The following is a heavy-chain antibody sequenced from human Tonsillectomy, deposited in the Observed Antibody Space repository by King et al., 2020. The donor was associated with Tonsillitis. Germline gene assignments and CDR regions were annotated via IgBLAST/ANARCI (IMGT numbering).Heavy chain of an antibody. Sequence: QLVESGGGLVKPGGSLRLSCAASGFTFSNAWMSWVRQAPGKGLEWVGRIKSKTDGGTTDYAEPVKGRFTISRDDSKNTLYLQMNSLKTEDTAVYYCTTDFYYYGSGSYYNDLDYWGQGTLVTVSS. CDR2: IKSKTDGGTT. D-gene: IGHD3-10*01. V-gene: IGHV3-15*01. CDR1: GFTFSNAW. CDR3: TTDFYYYGSGSYYNDLDY. J-gene: IGHJ4*02.